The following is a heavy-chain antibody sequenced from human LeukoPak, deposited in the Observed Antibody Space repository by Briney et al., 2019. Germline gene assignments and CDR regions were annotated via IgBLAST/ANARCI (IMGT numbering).Heavy chain of an antibody. V-gene: IGHV3-66*02. Sequence: PGGSLRLPCAASGFTVSSNYMSWVRQAPGKGLEWVSVIYSGGSTYYADSVKGRFTISRDNSKNTLYLQMNSLRAEDTAVYYCARDVRGGYSSSSGGYYYYYYGMDVWGQGTTVTVSS. CDR1: GFTVSSNY. D-gene: IGHD6-6*01. J-gene: IGHJ6*02. CDR3: ARDVRGGYSSSSGGYYYYYYGMDV. CDR2: IYSGGST.